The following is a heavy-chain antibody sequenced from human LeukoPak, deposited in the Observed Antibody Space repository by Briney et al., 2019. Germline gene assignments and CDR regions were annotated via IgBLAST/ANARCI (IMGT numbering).Heavy chain of an antibody. D-gene: IGHD3-10*01. CDR3: TGFGEGY. CDR2: IKSKNHGGTI. V-gene: IGHV3-15*01. J-gene: IGHJ4*02. CDR1: GFTFSNAW. Sequence: GGSQRLSCAASGFTFSNAWMSWVRQAPGKGLEWVGLIKSKNHGGTIDYAEPVKGRFTTSRDDSKNTLYLQMNSLKIEDTAVYYCTGFGEGYWGQGTPVTVSS.